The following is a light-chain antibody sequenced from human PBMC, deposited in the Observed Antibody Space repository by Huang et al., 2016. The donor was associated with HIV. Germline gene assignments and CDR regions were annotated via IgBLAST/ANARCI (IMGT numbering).Light chain of an antibody. V-gene: IGKV1-9*01. J-gene: IGKJ3*01. CDR1: QAISSD. Sequence: IQLTRSPSSLSASIGDRVTITCRASQAISSDLAWYQQKPGKAPKLLIYAASTLESGVPSRFNGSGSGTDFTLTINNLQPEDFATYYCLQLNSYPVTFGPGTNVDV. CDR2: AAS. CDR3: LQLNSYPVT.